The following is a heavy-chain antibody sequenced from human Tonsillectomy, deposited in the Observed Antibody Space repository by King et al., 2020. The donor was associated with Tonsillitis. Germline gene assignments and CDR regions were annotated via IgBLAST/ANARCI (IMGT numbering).Heavy chain of an antibody. Sequence: VQLVESGGGMIQPGGSLRLSCPASAFTLNTYVMSWVRQAPGKGLEWVASITGNGGKTYYTDSVKGRFTISRDSSMNTLYLQLNSLRAEDTAIFYCATTREAGIFDNWGQGILVTVSS. J-gene: IGHJ4*02. CDR2: ITGNGGKT. CDR3: ATTREAGIFDN. D-gene: IGHD6-19*01. CDR1: AFTLNTYV. V-gene: IGHV3-23*04.